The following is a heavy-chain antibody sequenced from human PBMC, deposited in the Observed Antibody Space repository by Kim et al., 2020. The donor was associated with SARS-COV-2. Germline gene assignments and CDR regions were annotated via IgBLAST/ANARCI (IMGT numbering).Heavy chain of an antibody. CDR1: GGTFSSYA. D-gene: IGHD3-22*01. CDR3: ARPVRGVIYDSSGYYSY. CDR2: IIPILGIA. Sequence: SVKVSCKASGGTFSSYAISWVRQAPGQGLEWMGRIIPILGIANYAQKFQGRVTITANKSTSTAYMELSSLRSEDTAVYYCARPVRGVIYDSSGYYSYWGQGTLVTVSS. J-gene: IGHJ4*02. V-gene: IGHV1-69*04.